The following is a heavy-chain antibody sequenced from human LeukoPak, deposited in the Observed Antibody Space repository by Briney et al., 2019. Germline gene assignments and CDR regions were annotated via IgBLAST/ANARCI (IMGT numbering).Heavy chain of an antibody. CDR2: ISYDGSNK. Sequence: GGSLRLSCAASGFTSSSYGMHWVRQAPGKGLEWVAVISYDGSNKYYADSVKGRFTISRDNSKNTLSLQMNSLTAEDTAVYYCASPATQLRGVIWPVPDYWGQGTLVTVSS. CDR1: GFTSSSYG. CDR3: ASPATQLRGVIWPVPDY. J-gene: IGHJ4*02. D-gene: IGHD3-10*01. V-gene: IGHV3-30*03.